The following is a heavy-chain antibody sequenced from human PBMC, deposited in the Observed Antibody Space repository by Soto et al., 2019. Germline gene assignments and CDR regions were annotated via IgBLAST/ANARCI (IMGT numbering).Heavy chain of an antibody. V-gene: IGHV3-9*01. J-gene: IGHJ1*01. CDR3: ATDSSGWYHYFQH. CDR1: GFTFDDYA. D-gene: IGHD6-13*01. Sequence: PGGSLRLSCAASGFTFDDYAMHWVRQAPGKGLEWVSGISWNSGSIGYADSVKGRFTISRDNAKNSLYLQMNSLRAEDTALYYCATDSSGWYHYFQHWGQGTLVTVSS. CDR2: ISWNSGSI.